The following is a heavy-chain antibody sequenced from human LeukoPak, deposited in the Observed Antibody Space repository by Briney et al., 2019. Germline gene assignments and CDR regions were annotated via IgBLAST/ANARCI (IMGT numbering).Heavy chain of an antibody. Sequence: GGSLRLSCAASGFTFSSYGMHWVRQAPGKGLEWVAVIWYDGSNKYYADSVKGRFTISRDNSKNTLYLQMNSLRAEDTAVYYCAREERYGDYSVYYGMDVWGQGITVTVSS. J-gene: IGHJ6*02. CDR3: AREERYGDYSVYYGMDV. CDR1: GFTFSSYG. CDR2: IWYDGSNK. V-gene: IGHV3-33*01. D-gene: IGHD4-17*01.